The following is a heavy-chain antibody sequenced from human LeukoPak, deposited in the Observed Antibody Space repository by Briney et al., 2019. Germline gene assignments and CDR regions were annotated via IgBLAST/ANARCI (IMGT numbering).Heavy chain of an antibody. D-gene: IGHD2-15*01. CDR3: APDLRGAAWSLDY. V-gene: IGHV3-23*01. Sequence: GWSLRLSCAASGFTFRNYGMSWVGQAPGKGLEGVSVVSDSGSSAYYTDSVKGRFTISRDNSKNTLYLQMTSPRAEDTAVYYCAPDLRGAAWSLDYWGQGTLVTVSS. CDR2: VSDSGSSA. J-gene: IGHJ4*02. CDR1: GFTFRNYG.